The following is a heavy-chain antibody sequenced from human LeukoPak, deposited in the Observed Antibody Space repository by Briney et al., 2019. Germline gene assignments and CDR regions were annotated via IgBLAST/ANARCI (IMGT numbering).Heavy chain of an antibody. V-gene: IGHV4-34*01. CDR1: GGSFSGYY. D-gene: IGHD6-19*01. Sequence: SETLSLTCAVYGGSFSGYYWSWIRQPPGKGLEWIGEINHSGSTNYNPSLKSRVTISVDTSKNQFSLKLSSVTAADTAVYYCARRQWLVPFDYWGQGTLATVSS. CDR2: INHSGST. J-gene: IGHJ4*02. CDR3: ARRQWLVPFDY.